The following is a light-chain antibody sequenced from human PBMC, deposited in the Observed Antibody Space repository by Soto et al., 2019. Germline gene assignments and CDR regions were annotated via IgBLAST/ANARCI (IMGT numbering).Light chain of an antibody. CDR2: GAS. CDR3: QQYNNWPPGT. J-gene: IGKJ1*01. Sequence: EIVMTQSPATLSVSPGERATLSCRASQSVSSNLAWYQQKPGQAPRLLIYGASTRATGIPARFSGSGSGTEFTLTISSLKSEDFAVYYCQQYNNWPPGTSGQGTKVAIK. CDR1: QSVSSN. V-gene: IGKV3-15*01.